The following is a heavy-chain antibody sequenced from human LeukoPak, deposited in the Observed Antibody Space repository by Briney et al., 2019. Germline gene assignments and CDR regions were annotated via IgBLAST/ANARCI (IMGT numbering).Heavy chain of an antibody. CDR2: ITSSSRYI. CDR1: GFTFNSYS. V-gene: IGHV3-21*01. CDR3: ARESLFYYFDY. J-gene: IGHJ4*02. Sequence: GGSLRLSCAASGFTFNSYSMNWIRQAPGKGLEWVSSITSSSRYIKYSDSVKGRFTISRDNARSSLYLQMNSLRAEDTAVYYCARESLFYYFDYWGQGTLVTVSS.